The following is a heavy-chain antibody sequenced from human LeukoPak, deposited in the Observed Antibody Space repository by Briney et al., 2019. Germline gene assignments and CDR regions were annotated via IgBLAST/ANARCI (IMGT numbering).Heavy chain of an antibody. Sequence: GASVKVSCEASGYTFTDYFIHWVRQARGQGPEWMGRMNGNSGVTMYAQTLQDRVTMTRDTSISTAYMELSRLTSDDTGVYYCARDLSTTSNWEFDHWGQGTLVTVSS. J-gene: IGHJ4*02. D-gene: IGHD7-27*01. CDR3: ARDLSTTSNWEFDH. CDR1: GYTFTDYF. CDR2: MNGNSGVT. V-gene: IGHV1-2*05.